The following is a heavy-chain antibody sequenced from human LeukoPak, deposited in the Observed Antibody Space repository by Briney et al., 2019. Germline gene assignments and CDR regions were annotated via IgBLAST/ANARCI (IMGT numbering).Heavy chain of an antibody. CDR2: VNPNSGNT. J-gene: IGHJ5*02. Sequence: ASVKVSCKASGYTFTGYYMHWVRQAPGQGLEWMGWVNPNSGNTHYAQKFQDRVTMTRDTSISTAYMELNSLRSDDTAVYYCAREGAAAEDVNWFDPWGQGTLVTVSS. D-gene: IGHD6-25*01. CDR3: AREGAAAEDVNWFDP. V-gene: IGHV1-2*02. CDR1: GYTFTGYY.